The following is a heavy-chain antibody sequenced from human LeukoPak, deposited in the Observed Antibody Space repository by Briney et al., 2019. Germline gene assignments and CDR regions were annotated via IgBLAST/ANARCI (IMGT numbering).Heavy chain of an antibody. J-gene: IGHJ2*01. CDR2: TYYRSKWYN. CDR1: GDSVSSNSAA. V-gene: IGHV6-1*01. Sequence: SQTLSLTCAISGDSVSSNSAAWTWIRQSPSRGLEWLGRTYYRSKWYNDYAVSVKSRITINPDTSKNQFSLQLNSVTPEDTAVYYCARDNEPWSKMSIAAAGTRSYWYFDLWGRGTLVTVSS. CDR3: ARDNEPWSKMSIAAAGTRSYWYFDL. D-gene: IGHD6-13*01.